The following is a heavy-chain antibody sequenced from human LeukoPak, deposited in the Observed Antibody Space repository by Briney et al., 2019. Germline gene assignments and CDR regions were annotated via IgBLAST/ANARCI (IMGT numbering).Heavy chain of an antibody. CDR3: ARDLGIQLWQQFDY. V-gene: IGHV4-39*07. Sequence: SETLSLTCTVSGGSISSSSYYWGWIRQPPGKGLEWIGSIYYSGSTYYNPSLKSRVTISVDTSKNQFSLKLSSVTAADTAVYYCARDLGIQLWQQFDYWGQGTLVTVSS. CDR1: GGSISSSSYY. J-gene: IGHJ4*02. CDR2: IYYSGST. D-gene: IGHD5-18*01.